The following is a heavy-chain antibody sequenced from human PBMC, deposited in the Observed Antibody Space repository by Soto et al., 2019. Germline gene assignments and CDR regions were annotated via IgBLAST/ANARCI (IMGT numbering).Heavy chain of an antibody. CDR3: AGIGEDVYYGMDV. CDR1: GGSISSYY. J-gene: IGHJ6*02. CDR2: IYARGST. D-gene: IGHD2-21*01. V-gene: IGHV4-4*07. Sequence: SETLSLTCTVSGGSISSYYWNWIRQPAGKGLEWIGRIYARGSTNYNPSLKSRVTMLVDTSENEFSLKLNSVTAADTAVYYCAGIGEDVYYGMDVWGQGTAVTVSS.